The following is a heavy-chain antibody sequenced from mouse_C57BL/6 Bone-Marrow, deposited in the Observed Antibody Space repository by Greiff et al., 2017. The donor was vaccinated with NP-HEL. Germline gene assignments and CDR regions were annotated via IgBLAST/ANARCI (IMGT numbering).Heavy chain of an antibody. D-gene: IGHD2-5*01. Sequence: QVQLQQSGPELVKPGASVKISCKASGYTFTDYYINWVKQRPGQGLEWIGWIFPGSGSTYYNEKFKGKATLTVDKSSSTAYMLLSSLTSEDSAVYFCATAYYSNYWYFDVWGTGTTVTVSS. V-gene: IGHV1-75*01. CDR3: ATAYYSNYWYFDV. J-gene: IGHJ1*03. CDR2: IFPGSGST. CDR1: GYTFTDYY.